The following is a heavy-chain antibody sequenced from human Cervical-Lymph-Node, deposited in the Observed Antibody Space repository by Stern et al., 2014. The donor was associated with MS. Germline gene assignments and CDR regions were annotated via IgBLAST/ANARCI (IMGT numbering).Heavy chain of an antibody. CDR3: AHSLISLGRAVPFDY. Sequence: QVTLWESGPTLVKPTQTLTLTCSFSGFSLTTLGVGVGWIRQPPGKAPEWLALIYWDDDKRYSPSLRSRLSITKDISKNQVVLTMTNVDPVDTATYYCAHSLISLGRAVPFDYWGHGTLVTVSS. CDR2: IYWDDDK. CDR1: GFSLTTLGVG. V-gene: IGHV2-5*02. J-gene: IGHJ4*01. D-gene: IGHD3-10*01.